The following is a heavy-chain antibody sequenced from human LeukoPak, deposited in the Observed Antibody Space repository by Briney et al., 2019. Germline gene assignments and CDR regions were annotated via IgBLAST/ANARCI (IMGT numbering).Heavy chain of an antibody. Sequence: SETLSLTCTASGGSISSYYWSWIRQPAGKGLEWIGRIYTSGSTNYNPSLKSRVTMSVDTSKNQFSLKLSSVTAADTAVYYCARDGVGDLWSGLRAYGYYYYMDVWGKGTTVTVSS. D-gene: IGHD3-3*01. CDR3: ARDGVGDLWSGLRAYGYYYYMDV. CDR1: GGSISSYY. J-gene: IGHJ6*03. CDR2: IYTSGST. V-gene: IGHV4-4*07.